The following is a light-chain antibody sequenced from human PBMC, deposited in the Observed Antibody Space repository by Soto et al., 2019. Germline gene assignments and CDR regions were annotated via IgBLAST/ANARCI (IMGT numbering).Light chain of an antibody. CDR3: QQYGRSPPFT. CDR1: QSVSSTY. V-gene: IGKV3-20*01. Sequence: IVLTQSPGTLSLSPGERATLSCRASQSVSSTYMACYQQRPGQAPRLLIYGASSRATGIPDRFSGSGSGTAFTLTISRLEPEDFAVYFCQQYGRSPPFTFGQGTKVEIK. CDR2: GAS. J-gene: IGKJ2*01.